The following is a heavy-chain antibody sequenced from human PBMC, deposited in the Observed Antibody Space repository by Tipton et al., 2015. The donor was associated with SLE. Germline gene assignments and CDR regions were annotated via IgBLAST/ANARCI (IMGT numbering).Heavy chain of an antibody. CDR2: LYTSGST. CDR3: AGERIPLGQTIIKERDSYFDL. CDR1: GDSIRSYS. D-gene: IGHD1-1*01. V-gene: IGHV4-4*07. Sequence: TLSLTCTVSGDSIRSYSWNWIRQPAGKRLEWIGRLYTSGSTIYNTSRDSRVTMSFDTSQSQVSLTLRSVTAADTAVYFCAGERIPLGQTIIKERDSYFDLWGRGTLVTVSS. J-gene: IGHJ2*01.